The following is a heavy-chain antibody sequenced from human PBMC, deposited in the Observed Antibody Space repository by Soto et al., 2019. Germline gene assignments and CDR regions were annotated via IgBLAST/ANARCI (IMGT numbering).Heavy chain of an antibody. CDR3: ARGPYYDILTGYYPSYWYFDL. D-gene: IGHD3-9*01. CDR2: IIPILGIA. J-gene: IGHJ2*01. CDR1: GGTFSSYT. V-gene: IGHV1-69*02. Sequence: QVQLVQSGAEVKKPGSSVKVSCKASGGTFSSYTISWVRQAPGQGLEWMGRIIPILGIANYAQKFQGRVTITADKSTSTAYMELSSLRSEDTAVYYCARGPYYDILTGYYPSYWYFDLWGRGTLVTVSS.